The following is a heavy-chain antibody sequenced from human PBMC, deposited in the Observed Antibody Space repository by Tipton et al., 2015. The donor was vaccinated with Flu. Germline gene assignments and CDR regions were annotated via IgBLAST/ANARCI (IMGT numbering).Heavy chain of an antibody. J-gene: IGHJ6*02. CDR1: GGSFSGYF. CDR3: ARSQQLVVSDYYYGMDV. D-gene: IGHD6-13*01. V-gene: IGHV4-34*01. Sequence: TLSLTCAASGGSFSGYFWTWIRQSPGKGLEWIGEINHNGRTTYNPSLKSRVTISLDTSKNQFSLNLSSVTAADTAVYYCARSQQLVVSDYYYGMDVWGRGTTVTVSS. CDR2: INHNGRT.